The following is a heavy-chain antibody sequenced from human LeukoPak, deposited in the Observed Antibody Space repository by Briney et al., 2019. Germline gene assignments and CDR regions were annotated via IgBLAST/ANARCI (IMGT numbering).Heavy chain of an antibody. Sequence: GESLKISCKVSGYTFTTSWIGWVRQMPGKGLEWMGIIYPGDSDTKYSPSLQGQVTISADKSIDTTYLQWSSLKASDTAMYYCARHTPEQLLAFDYWGQGTLVTVSS. V-gene: IGHV5-51*01. CDR2: IYPGDSDT. D-gene: IGHD6-6*01. CDR3: ARHTPEQLLAFDY. CDR1: GYTFTTSW. J-gene: IGHJ4*02.